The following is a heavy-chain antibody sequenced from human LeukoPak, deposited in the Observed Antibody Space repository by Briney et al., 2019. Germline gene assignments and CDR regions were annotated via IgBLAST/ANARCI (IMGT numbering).Heavy chain of an antibody. CDR1: GGSISSSSYY. J-gene: IGHJ4*02. V-gene: IGHV4-39*01. D-gene: IGHD2-8*01. CDR2: IYYSGST. CDR3: ARFKGVAIDY. Sequence: SETLSLTCTVSGGSISSSSYYLGWIRQPPGKGLEWIGSIYYSGSTYYNPSLKSRVTISVDTSKNQFPLKLSSVTAADTAVYYCARFKGVAIDYWGQGTLVTVSS.